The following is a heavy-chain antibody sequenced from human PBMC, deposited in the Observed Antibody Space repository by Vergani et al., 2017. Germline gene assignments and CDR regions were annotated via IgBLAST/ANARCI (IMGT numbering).Heavy chain of an antibody. CDR1: GYTFTGYY. J-gene: IGHJ4*02. V-gene: IGHV1-2*02. Sequence: QVQLVQSGAEVKKPGASVKVSCKASGYTFTGYYMHWVRQAPGQGLEWMGWINPNRGGTNYAQKFQGRVTMTRDTSISTAYMELSRLRSDDTAVYYCARGLPYYYGSGSYGYWGQGTLVTVSS. CDR3: ARGLPYYYGSGSYGY. CDR2: INPNRGGT. D-gene: IGHD3-10*01.